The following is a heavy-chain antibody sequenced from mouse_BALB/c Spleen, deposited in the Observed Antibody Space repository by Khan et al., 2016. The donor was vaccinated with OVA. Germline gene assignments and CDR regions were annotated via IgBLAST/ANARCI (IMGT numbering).Heavy chain of an antibody. V-gene: IGHV1-31*01. CDR3: TRHGYVAWFTY. CDR2: IDPFSGGS. J-gene: IGHJ3*01. CDR1: GYSFTSYY. D-gene: IGHD2-2*01. Sequence: VQLKQSGPELMKPGASVKISCKASGYSFTSYYIHWVIQSHGTSLEWIGYIDPFSGGSTYNQKFKDKATLTVDKSSSTAYLHLSNLTSEDSAVYYCTRHGYVAWFTYWGQGTLVTVSA.